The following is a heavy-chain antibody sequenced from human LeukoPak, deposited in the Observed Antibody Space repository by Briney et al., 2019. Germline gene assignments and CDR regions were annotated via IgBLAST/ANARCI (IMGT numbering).Heavy chain of an antibody. CDR3: VGTIASRGSEY. Sequence: GGSLRLSCAASGFTFSSYSMNWVRQAPGMGLVWVSRLPPDELGIIYADSVKGRFTVSRDNAKNTVYLQMNNLRVDDTAMYYCVGTIASRGSEYWGQGALVTVSS. V-gene: IGHV3-74*01. D-gene: IGHD6-6*01. CDR1: GFTFSSYS. J-gene: IGHJ4*02. CDR2: LPPDELGI.